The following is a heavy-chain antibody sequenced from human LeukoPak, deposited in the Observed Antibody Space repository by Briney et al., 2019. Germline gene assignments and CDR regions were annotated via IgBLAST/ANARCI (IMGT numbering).Heavy chain of an antibody. V-gene: IGHV4-39*01. CDR3: ATHPRANSGYDLSDF. Sequence: PSETLSLTCTVSGGSISNYYWGWFRQPPGKGLEWVGSFYYGESTNYNPSLTSRVTISVDTSKNQFSLRLSSVTAADTAMYYCATHPRANSGYDLSDFWGQGTLVTVSS. D-gene: IGHD5-12*01. CDR2: FYYGEST. CDR1: GGSISNYY. J-gene: IGHJ4*02.